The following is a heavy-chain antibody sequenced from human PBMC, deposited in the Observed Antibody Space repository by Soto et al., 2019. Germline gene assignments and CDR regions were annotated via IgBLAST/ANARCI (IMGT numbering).Heavy chain of an antibody. CDR3: VRGIGGYFHY. J-gene: IGHJ4*02. D-gene: IGHD3-3*01. Sequence: SETLSLTCTVSGGSISSGGHYWRWIRQHPGKGLEWIGYIYYSGSTYYNPSLKSRITISVDTSKNQFSLKLSSVTAADTAVYYCVRGIGGYFHYWAQGSLVTVS. CDR1: GGSISSGGHY. CDR2: IYYSGST. V-gene: IGHV4-31*03.